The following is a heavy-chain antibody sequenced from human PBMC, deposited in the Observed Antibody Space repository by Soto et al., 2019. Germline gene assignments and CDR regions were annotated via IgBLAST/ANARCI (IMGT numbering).Heavy chain of an antibody. D-gene: IGHD6-13*01. CDR2: ISYDGSTK. V-gene: IGHV3-30*18. J-gene: IGHJ5*02. CDR3: AKDRYSNTGHWFDP. CDR1: AFTFSTYG. Sequence: QVQLVETGGGVVQPGRSLRLSCAASAFTFSTYGMHWLRQAPGKGLEWEAVISYDGSTKFYADSVKGRFTISGDNSKNTLYLQMNSLRAEDTAVYYCAKDRYSNTGHWFDPWGQGTLVTVSS.